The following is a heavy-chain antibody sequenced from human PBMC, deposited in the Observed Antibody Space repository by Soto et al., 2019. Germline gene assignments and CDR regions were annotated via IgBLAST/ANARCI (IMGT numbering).Heavy chain of an antibody. J-gene: IGHJ3*02. Sequence: PGGSLTLTCAASGFFCSRYDMSWVRQDPGKGLESVSTIIFDGRTFYVDSVNGRITISRDSFQNTVYLQMNSLNNADTDPDYWRKAIATAGGSFDICGPGTMVT. CDR1: GFFCSRYD. CDR3: RKAIATAGGSFDI. V-gene: IGHV3-23*01. CDR2: IIFDGRT. D-gene: IGHD2-21*02.